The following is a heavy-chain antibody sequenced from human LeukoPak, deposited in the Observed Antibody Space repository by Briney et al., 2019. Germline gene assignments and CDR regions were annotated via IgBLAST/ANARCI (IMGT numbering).Heavy chain of an antibody. J-gene: IGHJ6*03. V-gene: IGHV4-4*07. CDR1: GGSISSYY. Sequence: SETLSLTCTVSGGSISSYYWSWIRQPAGKGLEWIGRIYTSGSTNYNPSLKSRVTMSVDTSKNQFSLKLSSVTAADTAVYYCARDLAIFGVVTTYYYYYMDVWGKGTTVTVSS. D-gene: IGHD3-3*01. CDR2: IYTSGST. CDR3: ARDLAIFGVVTTYYYYYMDV.